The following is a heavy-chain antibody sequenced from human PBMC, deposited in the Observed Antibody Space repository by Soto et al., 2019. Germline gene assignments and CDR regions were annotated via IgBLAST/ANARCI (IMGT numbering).Heavy chain of an antibody. Sequence: QVQLVESGGGVVQPGRSLRLSCAASGFTFSSYGMHWVRQAPGKGLEWVAVIWYDGSNKYYADSVKGRLTISRDNSKNTLYLQMNSLRAEDTAVYYCARETNYYGMDVWGQGTTVTVSS. CDR2: IWYDGSNK. CDR1: GFTFSSYG. CDR3: ARETNYYGMDV. J-gene: IGHJ6*02. V-gene: IGHV3-33*01. D-gene: IGHD1-7*01.